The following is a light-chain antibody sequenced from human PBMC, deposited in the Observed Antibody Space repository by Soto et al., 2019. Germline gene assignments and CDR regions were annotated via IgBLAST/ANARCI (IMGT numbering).Light chain of an antibody. Sequence: EIVMTQSPATLSVSPGERATLSCRASQSISGELAWYQQRPGQPPRLLIYGVSTRATGVPDRFSGSGSGSDFILTISALQSEDFAVYYCQQGHDWPLTFGQGTRLDI. CDR2: GVS. CDR3: QQGHDWPLT. CDR1: QSISGE. J-gene: IGKJ2*01. V-gene: IGKV3-15*01.